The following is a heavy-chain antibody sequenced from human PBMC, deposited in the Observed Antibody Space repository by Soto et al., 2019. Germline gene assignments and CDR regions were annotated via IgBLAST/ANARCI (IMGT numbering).Heavy chain of an antibody. J-gene: IGHJ4*02. Sequence: PGGSLRLSCAASGFTFSNYAMSWVRQAPGKGLEWVSAISTTGNTPYYADSVKGRFTISRDNSKNTLFLQMNSLRAEDTAIYYCAKKGSSSFDYWGQGTLVTVSS. CDR2: ISTTGNTP. CDR1: GFTFSNYA. CDR3: AKKGSSSFDY. V-gene: IGHV3-23*01.